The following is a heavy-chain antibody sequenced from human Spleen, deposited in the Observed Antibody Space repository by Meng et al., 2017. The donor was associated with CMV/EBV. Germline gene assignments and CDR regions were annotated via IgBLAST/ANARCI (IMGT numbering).Heavy chain of an antibody. J-gene: IGHJ4*02. CDR3: ARDRIDCGGDCSAGDY. Sequence: QGQLVESGAEVKKPGASVKVSCKASGYTFTGYYMHWVRQAPGQGLEWMGWINPNSGGTNYAQKFQGRVTMTRDTSISTAYMELSRLRSDDTAVYYCARDRIDCGGDCSAGDYWGQGTLVTVSS. D-gene: IGHD2-21*02. CDR1: GYTFTGYY. V-gene: IGHV1-2*02. CDR2: INPNSGGT.